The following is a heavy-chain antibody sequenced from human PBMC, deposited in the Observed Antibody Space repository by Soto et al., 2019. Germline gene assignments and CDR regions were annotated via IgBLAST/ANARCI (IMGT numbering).Heavy chain of an antibody. J-gene: IGHJ4*02. D-gene: IGHD3-3*01. Sequence: TLSLTCTVAGDFLISYGYYWAWVRQHPGKGLEWIGHIYYSGSTEYNPSLESRVTMSIDMSNKQFSLELRSVTAADTAVYYCARVYDFWSGYGPFDNWGQGTLVTVS. CDR2: IYYSGST. V-gene: IGHV4-31*03. CDR1: GDFLISYGYY. CDR3: ARVYDFWSGYGPFDN.